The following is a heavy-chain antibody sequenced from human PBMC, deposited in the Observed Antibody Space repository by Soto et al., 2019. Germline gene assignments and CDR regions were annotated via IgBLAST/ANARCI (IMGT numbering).Heavy chain of an antibody. CDR1: GFTFSSYG. Sequence: GGSLRLSCAASGFTFSSYGMHWVRQAPGKGLEWVAVIWYDGSNKYYADSVKGRFTISRDNSKNTLYLQMNSLRAEDTAVYYCARVPRHYDFWSGSYYYYGMDVWGQGTTVTVS. CDR3: ARVPRHYDFWSGSYYYYGMDV. J-gene: IGHJ6*02. CDR2: IWYDGSNK. D-gene: IGHD3-3*01. V-gene: IGHV3-33*01.